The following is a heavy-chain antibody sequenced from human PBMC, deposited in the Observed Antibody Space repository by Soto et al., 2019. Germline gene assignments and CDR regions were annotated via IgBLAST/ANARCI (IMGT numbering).Heavy chain of an antibody. D-gene: IGHD4-4*01. CDR3: ATYRNFFQI. CDR1: VGYICSSAYS. CDR2: IYNSGST. J-gene: IGHJ3*02. V-gene: IGHV4-30-2*01. Sequence: TSQSLSLTCAVSVGYICSSAYSLSWTRQPPGKGLEWIGFIYNSGSTYYNSSLKSRVTISVDRSKNHFFLNLTSVTAADTAVYYCATYRNFFQIWGQGTKVTVSS.